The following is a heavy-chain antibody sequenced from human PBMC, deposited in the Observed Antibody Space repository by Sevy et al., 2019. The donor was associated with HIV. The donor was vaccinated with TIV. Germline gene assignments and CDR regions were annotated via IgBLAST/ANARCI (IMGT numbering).Heavy chain of an antibody. V-gene: IGHV4-31*03. CDR1: AGSLTSEAYY. CDR3: VSHYDTSGYYFDY. J-gene: IGHJ4*02. CDR2: IYHSGTT. D-gene: IGHD3-22*01. Sequence: SETLSLTCSVSAGSLTSEAYYWSWIRQHPGKGLEWIGYIYHSGTTYYNPSLKSRVTMSIDTSKEYISLNLSSVTAADTAVYYCVSHYDTSGYYFDYWGQGTLVTVSS.